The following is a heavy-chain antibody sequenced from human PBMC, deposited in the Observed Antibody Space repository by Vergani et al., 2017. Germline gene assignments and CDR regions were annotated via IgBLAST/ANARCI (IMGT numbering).Heavy chain of an antibody. Sequence: QVQLQESGPGLVKPSETLSLICDVFDFISNGHYWGWIRQSPEKGLEWIGRLYASGSTYYSPTLKSPVAISIETSKNHFSLRPNSVTAANTAVYYCARHFRGYSYGLFDYWGQGRAVTVSS. D-gene: IGHD5-18*01. V-gene: IGHV4-38-2*01. CDR2: LYASGST. J-gene: IGHJ4*01. CDR1: DFISNGHY. CDR3: ARHFRGYSYGLFDY.